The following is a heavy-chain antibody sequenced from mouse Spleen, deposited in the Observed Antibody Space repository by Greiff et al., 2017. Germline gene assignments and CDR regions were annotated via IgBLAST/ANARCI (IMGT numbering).Heavy chain of an antibody. CDR1: GYTFTSYY. J-gene: IGHJ4*01. CDR2: IYPGSGST. D-gene: IGHD2-4*01. CDR3: ASGGLRRGKAWAMDY. V-gene: IGHV1-55*01. Sequence: VQLQQSGAELVKPGASVKLSCKASGYTFTSYYMYWVKQRPGQGLEWIGDIYPGSGSTNYNEKFKSKATLTVDTSSSTAYMQLSSLTSEDSAVYYCASGGLRRGKAWAMDYWGQGTSVTVSS.